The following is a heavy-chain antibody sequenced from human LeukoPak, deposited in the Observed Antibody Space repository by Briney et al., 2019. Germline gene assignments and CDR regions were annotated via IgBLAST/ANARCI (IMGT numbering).Heavy chain of an antibody. D-gene: IGHD2-2*01. CDR2: IYYSGST. CDR3: ARHPASPSSTLYYFDY. Sequence: SETLSLTCTVSGGSISSSSYYWGWIRQPPGKGLEWIGSIYYSGSTYYNPSLKSRVTISVDTSKNQFSLKLSSVTAADTAVYYCARHPASPSSTLYYFDYWDQGTLVTVSS. J-gene: IGHJ4*02. V-gene: IGHV4-39*01. CDR1: GGSISSSSYY.